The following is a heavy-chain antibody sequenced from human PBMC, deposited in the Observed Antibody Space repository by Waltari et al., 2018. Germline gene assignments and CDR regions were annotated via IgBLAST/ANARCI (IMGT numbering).Heavy chain of an antibody. V-gene: IGHV3-48*01. CDR3: ARMFAYNWNDGFADY. Sequence: EVQLVESGGGLVQPGGSMRLSCAASGFTFSSYSMHWVRQARGKGLEWVSYISSSSSTIYYADSVKGRFTISRDNAKNSLYLQMNSLRAEDTAVYYCARMFAYNWNDGFADYWGQGTLVTVSS. J-gene: IGHJ4*02. D-gene: IGHD1-20*01. CDR2: ISSSSSTI. CDR1: GFTFSSYS.